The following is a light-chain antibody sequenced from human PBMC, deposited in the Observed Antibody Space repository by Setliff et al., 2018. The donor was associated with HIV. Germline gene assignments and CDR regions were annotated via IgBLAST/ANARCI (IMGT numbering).Light chain of an antibody. CDR3: TSYTTTSTLV. CDR2: EVN. CDR1: RSDVGAYNY. J-gene: IGLJ2*01. V-gene: IGLV2-14*01. Sequence: ALTQPASVSGSPGQSITISCTGSRSDVGAYNYVSWYQQYPGKAPKLLISEVNKRPSGVSNRFSGSKTGNTASLTISGLQAEDESDYYCTSYTTTSTLVFGGGTQLTVL.